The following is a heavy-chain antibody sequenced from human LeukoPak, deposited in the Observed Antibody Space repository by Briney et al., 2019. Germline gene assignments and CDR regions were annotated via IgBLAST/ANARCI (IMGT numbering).Heavy chain of an antibody. J-gene: IGHJ4*02. V-gene: IGHV3-30-3*01. D-gene: IGHD3-22*01. CDR1: GFTFSSYA. Sequence: GGSLRLSCAASGFTFSSYAMHWVRQAPGKGLEWVAVISYDGSNKYYADSVKGRFTISRDNSKNTLHLQMNSLRAEDTAVYYCARVSIQRDYYDSSGYPGYFDYWGQGTLVTVSS. CDR3: ARVSIQRDYYDSSGYPGYFDY. CDR2: ISYDGSNK.